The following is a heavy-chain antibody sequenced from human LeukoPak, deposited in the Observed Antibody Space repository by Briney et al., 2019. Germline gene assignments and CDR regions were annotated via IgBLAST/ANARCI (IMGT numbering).Heavy chain of an antibody. CDR3: ARAIRFLEAWFDP. J-gene: IGHJ5*02. V-gene: IGHV1-69*01. CDR2: IIPIFGTA. Sequence: WASVKVSCKASGGTFCSYAISWVRQAPGQGLEWMGGIIPIFGTANYAQKFQGRVTITADESTSTAYMELSSLRSEDTAVYYCARAIRFLEAWFDPWGQGTLVTVSS. CDR1: GGTFCSYA. D-gene: IGHD3-3*01.